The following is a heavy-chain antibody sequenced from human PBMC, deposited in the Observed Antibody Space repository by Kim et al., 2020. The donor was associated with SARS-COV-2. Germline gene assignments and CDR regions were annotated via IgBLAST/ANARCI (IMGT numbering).Heavy chain of an antibody. D-gene: IGHD3-10*01. CDR2: IIPIFGTA. J-gene: IGHJ4*02. Sequence: SVKVSCKASGGTFSSYAISWVRQAPGQGLEWMGGIIPIFGTANYAQKFQGRVTITADESTSTAYMELSSLRSEDTAVYYCAREGGFGELPRDGYNLDYWGQGTLVTVSS. V-gene: IGHV1-69*13. CDR1: GGTFSSYA. CDR3: AREGGFGELPRDGYNLDY.